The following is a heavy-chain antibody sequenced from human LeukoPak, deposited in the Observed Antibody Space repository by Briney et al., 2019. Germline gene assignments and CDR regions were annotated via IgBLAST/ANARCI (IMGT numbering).Heavy chain of an antibody. CDR1: GGSISSSTYY. Sequence: SETLSLTCTVSGGSISSSTYYWGWIRQPPGKGLEWIGSIYNSGSTYYSPSLKSRVTISVDTSKNQFSLKLSSVTAADTAVYYCARNSWLQHFDYWGQGTLVTVSS. V-gene: IGHV4-39*01. CDR3: ARNSWLQHFDY. CDR2: IYNSGST. J-gene: IGHJ4*02. D-gene: IGHD5-24*01.